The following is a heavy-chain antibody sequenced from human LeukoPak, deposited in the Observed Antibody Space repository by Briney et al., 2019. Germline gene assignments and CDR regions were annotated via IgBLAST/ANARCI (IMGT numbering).Heavy chain of an antibody. CDR3: ARALDY. J-gene: IGHJ4*02. CDR1: GGTFSSYA. CDR2: IIPIFGTA. V-gene: IGHV1-69*05. Sequence: ASVKVSCKASGGTFSSYAISWVRQAPGQGLEWMGGIIPIFGTANYAQKLQGRVTMTTDTSTSSAYMELRSLRSDDTAVYYCARALDYWGQGTLVTVSS.